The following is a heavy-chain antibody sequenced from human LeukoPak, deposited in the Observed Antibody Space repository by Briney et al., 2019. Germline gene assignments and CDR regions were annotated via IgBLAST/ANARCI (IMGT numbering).Heavy chain of an antibody. CDR2: IYYSGST. CDR1: GGSISSGGYY. D-gene: IGHD3-22*01. Sequence: SETLSLTCTASGGSISSGGYYWSWIRQHPGKGLEWIGYIYYSGSTYYNPSLKSRVTISVDTSKNQFSLKLSSVTAADTAVYYCARVSDYYDSSGPGHYFDYWGQGTLVTVSS. J-gene: IGHJ4*02. CDR3: ARVSDYYDSSGPGHYFDY. V-gene: IGHV4-31*03.